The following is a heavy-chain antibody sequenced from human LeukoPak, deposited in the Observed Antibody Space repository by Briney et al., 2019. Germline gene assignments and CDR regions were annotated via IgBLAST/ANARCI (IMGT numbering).Heavy chain of an antibody. CDR3: ARDPITMIVGDAFDI. CDR2: INPNSGGT. CDR1: GYTFTGYY. D-gene: IGHD3-22*01. J-gene: IGHJ3*02. Sequence: WASVKVSCKASGYTFTGYYMHWVRQAPGQGLEWMGWINPNSGGTNYAQKFQGRVTTTRDTSISTAYMELSRLRSDDTAVYYCARDPITMIVGDAFDIWGQGTMVTVSS. V-gene: IGHV1-2*02.